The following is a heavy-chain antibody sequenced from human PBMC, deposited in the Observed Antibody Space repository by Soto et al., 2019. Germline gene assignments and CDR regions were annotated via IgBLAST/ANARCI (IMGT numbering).Heavy chain of an antibody. CDR3: TRGMDV. CDR2: INSNSGDT. J-gene: IGHJ6*02. V-gene: IGHV1-2*02. Sequence: GXSVKVSCKTSGYTFKLYYMHWVRQAPGQGLEWMGWINSNSGDTYYAQDFQGRIIMTRDKSTTTVFMELNSLKSDDTGVYYCTRGMDVWGQGTTVTGSS. CDR1: GYTFKLYY.